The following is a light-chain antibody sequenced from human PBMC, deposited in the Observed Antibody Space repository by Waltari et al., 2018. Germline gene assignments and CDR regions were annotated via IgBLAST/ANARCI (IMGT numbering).Light chain of an antibody. CDR3: QQYNTYPWT. Sequence: DIQMTQSPSSLSASVGDRVTITWLASQGISNYLAWFQQKPGKTPKSLIYGASSLEIGVPSKFSGSGSGRDFTLTISSLQPEDFATYYCQQYNTYPWTFGQGTKVEIK. V-gene: IGKV1-16*02. J-gene: IGKJ1*01. CDR1: QGISNY. CDR2: GAS.